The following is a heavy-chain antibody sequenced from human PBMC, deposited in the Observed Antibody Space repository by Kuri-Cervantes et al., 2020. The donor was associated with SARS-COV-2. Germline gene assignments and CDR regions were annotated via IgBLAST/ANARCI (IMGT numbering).Heavy chain of an antibody. CDR2: ISAYNGHT. CDR3: ARDPREYYYDSSGTIRTEESYFDY. V-gene: IGHV1-18*01. J-gene: IGHJ4*02. D-gene: IGHD3-22*01. Sequence: ASVKVSCKASGYTFSNYGISWVRQAPGQGLEWMGWISAYNGHTNYAQKLQGRVTMTRDTSISTAYMELSRLRSDDTAVYYCARDPREYYYDSSGTIRTEESYFDYWGQGTLVTVSS. CDR1: GYTFSNYG.